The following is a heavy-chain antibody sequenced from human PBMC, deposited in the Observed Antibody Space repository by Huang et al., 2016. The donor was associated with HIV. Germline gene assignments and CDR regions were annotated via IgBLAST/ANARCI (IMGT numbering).Heavy chain of an antibody. Sequence: QVQLQESGPGLVKPSQTLSLTCTVSGDSIRSGGYYWTWIRQSPAKGLAWIGYISYSGSSDYNQSLKSRVSISIDAFKNRVSLKLKSVTVADTAVYYCARAPATHSVFFYWGQGTLVTVSA. D-gene: IGHD3-3*01. CDR3: ARAPATHSVFFY. J-gene: IGHJ4*02. CDR2: ISYSGSS. CDR1: GDSIRSGGYY. V-gene: IGHV4-30-4*08.